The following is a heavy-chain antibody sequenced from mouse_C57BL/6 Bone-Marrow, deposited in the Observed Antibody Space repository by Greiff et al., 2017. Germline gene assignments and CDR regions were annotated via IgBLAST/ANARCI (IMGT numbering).Heavy chain of an antibody. CDR2: ISYDGSN. CDR1: GYSITSGYY. V-gene: IGHV3-6*01. Sequence: VQLTESGPGLVKPSQSLSLTCSVTGYSITSGYYWNWIRQFPGNKLEWMGYISYDGSNNYNPSLKNRISITRATSKNQFFLKLNSVTTEDTATFYCARGGAYYSNYGFDYWGQGTTLTVSS. D-gene: IGHD2-5*01. J-gene: IGHJ2*01. CDR3: ARGGAYYSNYGFDY.